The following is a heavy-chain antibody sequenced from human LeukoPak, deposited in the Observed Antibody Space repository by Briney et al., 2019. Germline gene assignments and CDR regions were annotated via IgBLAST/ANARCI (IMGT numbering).Heavy chain of an antibody. V-gene: IGHV4-30-4*01. CDR1: GGSISSGDYY. D-gene: IGHD2-2*01. CDR3: ARAHQLLPAYNWFDP. CDR2: IYYSGST. Sequence: PSETLSLTCTVSGGSISSGDYYWCWIRQPPGKGLEWIGYIYYSGSTYYNPSLKSRVTISVDTSKNQFSLKLSSVTAADTAVYYCARAHQLLPAYNWFDPWGQGTLVTVSS. J-gene: IGHJ5*02.